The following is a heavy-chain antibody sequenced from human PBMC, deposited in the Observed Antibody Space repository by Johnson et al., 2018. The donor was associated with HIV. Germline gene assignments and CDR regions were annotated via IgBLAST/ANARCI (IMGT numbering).Heavy chain of an antibody. D-gene: IGHD6-6*01. CDR3: AKDVGGSSLFPVAFDI. CDR1: GFTFDDYT. Sequence: VQLVESGGVVVQPGGSLRLSCAASGFTFDDYTMHWVRQAPGKGLEWVSLISWDGGSTYYADSVKGQFTISRDNSKNSLYLQMNSLRTEDTALYYCAKDVGGSSLFPVAFDIWGQGTMVTVSS. V-gene: IGHV3-43*01. J-gene: IGHJ3*02. CDR2: ISWDGGST.